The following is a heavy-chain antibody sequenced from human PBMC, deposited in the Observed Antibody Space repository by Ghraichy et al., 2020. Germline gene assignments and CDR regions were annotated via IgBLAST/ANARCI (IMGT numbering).Heavy chain of an antibody. D-gene: IGHD5-18*01. J-gene: IGHJ4*02. Sequence: ESLNISCTVSGGSVSSGSYYWSWIRQPPGKGLEWIGYIYYSGSTNYNPSLKSRVTISVDTSKNQFSLKLSSVTAADTAVYYCARGTWIQLCNDYWGQGTLVTVSS. CDR3: ARGTWIQLCNDY. CDR2: IYYSGST. CDR1: GGSVSSGSYY. V-gene: IGHV4-61*01.